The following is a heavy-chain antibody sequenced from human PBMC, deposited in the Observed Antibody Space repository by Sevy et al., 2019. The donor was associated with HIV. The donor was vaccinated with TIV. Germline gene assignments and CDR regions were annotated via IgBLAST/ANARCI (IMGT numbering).Heavy chain of an antibody. J-gene: IGHJ4*02. CDR3: AREGCTKPHDY. CDR2: LSFGCGEI. CDR1: GFTFSKYS. Sequence: GGSLRLSCAASGFTFSKYSMSWVRQPPGKGLEWVSTLSFGCGEINYTDSVKGRFTISRDNSRSSVYLQMNNLRPEDTAVYYCAREGCTKPHDYWGQGTLVTVSS. D-gene: IGHD2-8*01. V-gene: IGHV3-23*01.